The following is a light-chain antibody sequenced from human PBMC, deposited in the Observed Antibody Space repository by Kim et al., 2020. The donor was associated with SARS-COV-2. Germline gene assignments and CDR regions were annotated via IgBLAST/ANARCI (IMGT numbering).Light chain of an antibody. CDR2: WAS. CDR1: QSVLYSSNNKNY. Sequence: RATINCKSSQSVLYSSNNKNYLAWYQQKPGQPPKLLIYWASTRESGVPDRFSGSGSGTDFTLTISSLRAEDVAVYYCQQYYSTPDTFGQGTKLEIK. J-gene: IGKJ2*01. V-gene: IGKV4-1*01. CDR3: QQYYSTPDT.